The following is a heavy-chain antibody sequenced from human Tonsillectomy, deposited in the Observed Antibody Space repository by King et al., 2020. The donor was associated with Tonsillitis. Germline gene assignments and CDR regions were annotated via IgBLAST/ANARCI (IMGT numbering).Heavy chain of an antibody. Sequence: DVQLVESGGGLVQPGGSLRLSCAASGFTFSSYAMSWVRQAPGKGLEWVSAISGSGGSIYYADSVKGRFTISRDNSKNTLYLQVNSLIAEDTAVYYCAKEYYDILTGYYARPFDYCGEGTLVTVSS. D-gene: IGHD3-9*01. J-gene: IGHJ4*02. CDR3: AKEYYDILTGYYARPFDY. CDR2: ISGSGGSI. V-gene: IGHV3-23*04. CDR1: GFTFSSYA.